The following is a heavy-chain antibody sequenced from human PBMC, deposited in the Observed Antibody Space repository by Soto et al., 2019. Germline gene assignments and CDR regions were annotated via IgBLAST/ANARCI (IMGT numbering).Heavy chain of an antibody. CDR3: ARARGGYSYGWWFDP. CDR1: GGSFSGYY. D-gene: IGHD5-18*01. J-gene: IGHJ5*02. CDR2: INHSGST. V-gene: IGHV4-34*01. Sequence: SETLSLSCAVYGGSFSGYYWSWIRQPPGKGLEWIGEINHSGSTNYNPSLKSRVTISVDTSKNQFSLKLSSVTAADTAVYYCARARGGYSYGWWFDPWGQGTLVTVS.